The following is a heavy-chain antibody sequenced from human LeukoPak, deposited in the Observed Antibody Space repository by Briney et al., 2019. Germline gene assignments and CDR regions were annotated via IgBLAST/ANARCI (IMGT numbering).Heavy chain of an antibody. J-gene: IGHJ4*02. D-gene: IGHD2-2*01. Sequence: GGSLGLSCAASGFTFSRHWMHWVRQAPGKGLVWISRINSDASDTNYADFVKGRFTISRDNAKNTVYLQINSLRDEDTAVYYCARICSSTDCLIPDWGQGTLVTVSS. CDR3: ARICSSTDCLIPD. V-gene: IGHV3-74*01. CDR1: GFTFSRHW. CDR2: INSDASDT.